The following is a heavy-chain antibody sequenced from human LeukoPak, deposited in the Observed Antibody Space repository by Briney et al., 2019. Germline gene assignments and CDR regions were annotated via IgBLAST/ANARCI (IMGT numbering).Heavy chain of an antibody. CDR3: AENNDILTGPVFYY. D-gene: IGHD3-9*01. V-gene: IGHV4-39*01. Sequence: SETLSLTCTVSGGSISSSSYYWGWIRQPPGKGLEWIGSIYYSGSTYYNPSLKGRVTISVDTSKNQFSLKLSSVTAADTAVYYCAENNDILTGPVFYYWGQGTLVTVSS. CDR1: GGSISSSSYY. J-gene: IGHJ4*02. CDR2: IYYSGST.